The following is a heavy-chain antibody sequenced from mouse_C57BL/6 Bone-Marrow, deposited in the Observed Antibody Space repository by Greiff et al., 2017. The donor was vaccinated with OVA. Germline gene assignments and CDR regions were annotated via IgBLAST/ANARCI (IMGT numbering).Heavy chain of an antibody. CDR2: IYPGSGNT. J-gene: IGHJ1*03. V-gene: IGHV1-76*01. CDR3: ARPIYYDYDWYFDV. Sequence: VKLMESGAELVRPGASVKLSCKASGYTFTDYYINWVKQRPGQGLEWIARIYPGSGNTYYNEKFKGKATLTAEKSSSTAYMQLSSLTSEDSAVYFCARPIYYDYDWYFDVWGTGTTVTVSS. CDR1: GYTFTDYY. D-gene: IGHD2-4*01.